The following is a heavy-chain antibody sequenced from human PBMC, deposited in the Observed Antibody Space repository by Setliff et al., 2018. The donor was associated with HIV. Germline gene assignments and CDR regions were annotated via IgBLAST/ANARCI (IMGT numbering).Heavy chain of an antibody. V-gene: IGHV3-7*03. CDR2: IDEDGNKK. J-gene: IGHJ5*02. Sequence: GGSLRLSCAASGFVFSDFWMSWARQAPGKGLEWVANIDEDGNKKYYVGSVKGRFTISRDNAKNSLYLQMNRLRDDDTAVYYCAALSLRTNSVYGIVSTRFDPWGQGTLVTVS. CDR3: AALSLRTNSVYGIVSTRFDP. D-gene: IGHD2-8*01. CDR1: GFVFSDFW.